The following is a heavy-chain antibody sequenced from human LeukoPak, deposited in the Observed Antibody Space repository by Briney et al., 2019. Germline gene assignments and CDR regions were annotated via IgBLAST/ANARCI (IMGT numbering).Heavy chain of an antibody. CDR2: ISNSGSTI. CDR3: ARDFPLGPAAASGLQH. CDR1: GFTFSDYY. D-gene: IGHD2-2*01. J-gene: IGHJ1*01. V-gene: IGHV3-11*04. Sequence: MTGGSLRLSCAASGFTFSDYYMGWIRQAPGKGLEWVSFISNSGSTIYYADSVKGRLTISRDNSKNTLYLQMNSLRAEDTAVYYCARDFPLGPAAASGLQHWGQGTLVTVSS.